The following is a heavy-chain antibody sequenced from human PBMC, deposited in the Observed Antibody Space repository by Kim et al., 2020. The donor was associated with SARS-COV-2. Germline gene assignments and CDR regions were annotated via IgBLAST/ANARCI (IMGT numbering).Heavy chain of an antibody. J-gene: IGHJ4*02. CDR3: ARLTNYCSSTRCYGDYFDY. CDR2: ISSSSSNT. D-gene: IGHD2-2*01. Sequence: GGSLRLSCAASGFTFSDYYMSWIRQAPGKGLEWISYISSSSSNTNYADSVKGRFTISRDNAKNSLYLQMNSLRAEDTAVYYCARLTNYCSSTRCYGDYFDYWGQGTLVTVSS. V-gene: IGHV3-11*03. CDR1: GFTFSDYY.